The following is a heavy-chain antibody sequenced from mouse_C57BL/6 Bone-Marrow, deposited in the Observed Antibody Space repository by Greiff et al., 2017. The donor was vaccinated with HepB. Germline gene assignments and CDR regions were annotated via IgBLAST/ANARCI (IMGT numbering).Heavy chain of an antibody. J-gene: IGHJ1*03. Sequence: EVQLQQSGAELVRPGASVKLSCTASGFNIKDDYMHWVKQRPEQGLEWIGWIDPENGDTEYASKFQGKATITADTSSNTAYLQLSSLPSEDTAVYYCTRWLLPHWYFDVWGTGTTVTVSS. D-gene: IGHD2-3*01. V-gene: IGHV14-4*01. CDR2: IDPENGDT. CDR3: TRWLLPHWYFDV. CDR1: GFNIKDDY.